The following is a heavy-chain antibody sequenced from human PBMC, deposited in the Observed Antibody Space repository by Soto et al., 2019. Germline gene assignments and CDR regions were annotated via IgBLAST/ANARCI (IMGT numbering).Heavy chain of an antibody. Sequence: SQTLSLTCAISGDSVSSNSAAWNWVRQSPSRGLEWLGRTYYRSKWYKDYAASVKSRITINADTSKNQFSLQLNSVTPEDTAVYYCAGVSGYGSNIYYYGMDVWGQGTTVTVSS. J-gene: IGHJ6*02. V-gene: IGHV6-1*01. CDR1: GDSVSSNSAA. CDR3: AGVSGYGSNIYYYGMDV. CDR2: TYYRSKWYK. D-gene: IGHD6-13*01.